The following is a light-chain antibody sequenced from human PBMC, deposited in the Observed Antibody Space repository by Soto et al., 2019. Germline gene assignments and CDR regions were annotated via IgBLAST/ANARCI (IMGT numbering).Light chain of an antibody. CDR2: DAS. CDR3: QQYGNAPWT. Sequence: EIVLTQSPATLSLSPGERATLSCRASQSVSSYLAWYQQKPGQAPRLLIYDASNRATGIPDRFSGSGSGTDFTLTISRLEPGDFAVYYCQQYGNAPWTFGQGTTGDIK. V-gene: IGKV3-20*01. J-gene: IGKJ1*01. CDR1: QSVSSY.